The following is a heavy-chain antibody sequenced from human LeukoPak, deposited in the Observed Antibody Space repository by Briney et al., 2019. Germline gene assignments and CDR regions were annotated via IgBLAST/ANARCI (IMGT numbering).Heavy chain of an antibody. J-gene: IGHJ4*02. D-gene: IGHD1-14*01. CDR3: ARTVVRKITAFDY. V-gene: IGHV4-39*07. CDR1: GGSISSSSYY. Sequence: SETLSLTCAVSGGSISSSSYYWGWIRQPPGKGLEWIGSIYYSGSTYYNPSLKSRVTISVDTSKNQFSLKLSSVTAADTAVYYCARTVVRKITAFDYWGQGTLVTVSS. CDR2: IYYSGST.